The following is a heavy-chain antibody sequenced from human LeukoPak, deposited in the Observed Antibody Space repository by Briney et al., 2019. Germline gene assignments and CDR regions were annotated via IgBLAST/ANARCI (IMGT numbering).Heavy chain of an antibody. D-gene: IGHD5-18*01. Sequence: GASVKVSCKASGGTFSSYAISWVRQAPGQGLEWMGGIIPIFGTANYAQKFQGRVTITADESTSTAYMELSSLRSEDTAVYYCARDVIQLWFDAFDIWGQGTMVTVSS. CDR3: ARDVIQLWFDAFDI. CDR2: IIPIFGTA. CDR1: GGTFSSYA. V-gene: IGHV1-69*01. J-gene: IGHJ3*02.